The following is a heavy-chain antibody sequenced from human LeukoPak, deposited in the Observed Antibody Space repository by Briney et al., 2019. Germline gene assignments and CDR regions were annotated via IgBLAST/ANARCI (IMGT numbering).Heavy chain of an antibody. Sequence: ASVKVSCEASGYTFTSYAMHWVRQAPGQRLEWMGWINAGNGNTKYSQKFQGRVTITRDTSASTAYMELSSLRSEDTAVYYCARGRRYCSGGSCYDRSIDYWGQGTLVTVSS. D-gene: IGHD2-15*01. CDR1: GYTFTSYA. J-gene: IGHJ4*02. CDR3: ARGRRYCSGGSCYDRSIDY. CDR2: INAGNGNT. V-gene: IGHV1-3*01.